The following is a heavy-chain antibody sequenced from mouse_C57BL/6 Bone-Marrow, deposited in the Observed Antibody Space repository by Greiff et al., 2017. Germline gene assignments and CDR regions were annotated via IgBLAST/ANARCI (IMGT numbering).Heavy chain of an antibody. CDR1: GYTFTDYY. CDR3: ARIDTVVGYYAMDY. V-gene: IGHV1-26*01. CDR2: INPNNGGT. D-gene: IGHD1-1*01. J-gene: IGHJ4*01. Sequence: EVQLQQSGPELVKPGASVKLSCKASGYTFTDYYMNWVKQRPGNSLEWIGDINPNNGGTNYNQKFKGKATLTVDKSSSTAYMELRSLTSEDSAGYYCARIDTVVGYYAMDYWGQGTSVTVSS.